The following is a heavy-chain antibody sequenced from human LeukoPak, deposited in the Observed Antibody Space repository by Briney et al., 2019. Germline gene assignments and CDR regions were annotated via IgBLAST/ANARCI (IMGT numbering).Heavy chain of an antibody. V-gene: IGHV3-33*01. CDR3: ARWGGTRQYYFDY. D-gene: IGHD1-1*01. Sequence: GGPLRLSCAVSGFIFSDYGFHWVRQAPGQGLEWVAVTRFDGSIKQYADSVKGRFTISRDDSKNTLYLQMNSLKSEDTAVYYCARWGGTRQYYFDYWGRGTLVTVSS. CDR1: GFIFSDYG. CDR2: TRFDGSIK. J-gene: IGHJ4*02.